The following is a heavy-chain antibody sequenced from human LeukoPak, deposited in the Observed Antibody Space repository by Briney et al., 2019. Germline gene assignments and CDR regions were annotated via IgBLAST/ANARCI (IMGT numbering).Heavy chain of an antibody. CDR1: GGSISSSNW. Sequence: TSETLSLTCAVSGGSISSSNWWSWVRQPPGKGLEWIGEIYHSGSTNYNPSLKSRVTISVDKSKNQFSLKLSSVTAADTAVYYCARGRGIAAAGTGSYFDYWGQGTLVTVSS. D-gene: IGHD6-13*01. V-gene: IGHV4-4*02. CDR3: ARGRGIAAAGTGSYFDY. J-gene: IGHJ4*02. CDR2: IYHSGST.